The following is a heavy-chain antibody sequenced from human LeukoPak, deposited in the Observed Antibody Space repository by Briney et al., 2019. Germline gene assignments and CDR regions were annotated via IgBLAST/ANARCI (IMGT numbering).Heavy chain of an antibody. CDR1: GGSFSDYY. V-gene: IGHV4-34*01. CDR2: INHSGST. Sequence: PSETLSLTCGVYGGSFSDYYWSWIRQPPGKGLEWIGEINHSGSTNYNPSLKSRVTISVDTSKNQFSLKLSSVTAADTAVYYCARGQVRLFDYWGQGTLVTVSS. D-gene: IGHD3-16*01. CDR3: ARGQVRLFDY. J-gene: IGHJ4*02.